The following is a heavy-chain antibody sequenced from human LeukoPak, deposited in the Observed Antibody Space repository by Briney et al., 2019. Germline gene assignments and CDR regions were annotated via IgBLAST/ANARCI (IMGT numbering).Heavy chain of an antibody. D-gene: IGHD3-10*01. CDR2: INPGGSDT. CDR3: ASVGWRRGFSQKGGPNWFDS. Sequence: WEALKTFCRGAGCTFTNNWIGWVRPLPGQGLEGMGSINPGGSDTKYSPSLQGRVTISLNKSVNTAYLHRSTLKASDPDWYYCASVGWRRGFSQKGGPNWFDSWGQGTLVTVSS. J-gene: IGHJ5*01. CDR1: GCTFTNNW. V-gene: IGHV5-51*01.